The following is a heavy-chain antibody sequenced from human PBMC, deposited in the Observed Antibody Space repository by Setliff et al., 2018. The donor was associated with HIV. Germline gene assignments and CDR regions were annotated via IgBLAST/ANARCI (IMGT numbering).Heavy chain of an antibody. V-gene: IGHV1-8*02. CDR2: MNPDSGNT. Sequence: GASVKVSCKPSGYTFTNYDINWVRQAAGQGLEWMGWMNPDSGNTGYAQKFQGRVTMTRKTSTSTAFMELISLRSEDTAVYYCARAPRGVGSSSYFDYWGQGALVTVSS. CDR1: GYTFTNYD. D-gene: IGHD2-2*01. CDR3: ARAPRGVGSSSYFDY. J-gene: IGHJ4*02.